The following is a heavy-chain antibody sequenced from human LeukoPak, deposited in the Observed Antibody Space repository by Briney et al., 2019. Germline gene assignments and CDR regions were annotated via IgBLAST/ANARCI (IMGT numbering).Heavy chain of an antibody. V-gene: IGHV1-18*01. CDR2: ISAYNGNT. D-gene: IGHD6-19*01. J-gene: IGHJ4*02. CDR1: GYTFTSYG. Sequence: GASVKVSCKASGYTFTSYGISWVRQAPGQGLEWMGWISAYNGNTNYAQKLQGRGTMTTDTSTSTAYMELRSLRSDDTAVYYCARDHRRIAVAGTCQGYWGQGTLVTVSS. CDR3: ARDHRRIAVAGTCQGY.